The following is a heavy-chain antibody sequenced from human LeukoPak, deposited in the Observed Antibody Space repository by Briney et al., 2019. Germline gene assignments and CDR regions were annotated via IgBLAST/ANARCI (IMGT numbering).Heavy chain of an antibody. CDR3: ARGPYSSGWYWFDP. J-gene: IGHJ5*02. V-gene: IGHV1-2*02. CDR2: INPNSGGT. Sequence: ASVKVSCKASGYTFTGYYMHWVRQAPGQGLEWMGWINPNSGGTNYAQKFQGRVTMTRDTSISTAYMELSSLRSEDTAVYYCARGPYSSGWYWFDPWGQGTLVTVSS. D-gene: IGHD6-19*01. CDR1: GYTFTGYY.